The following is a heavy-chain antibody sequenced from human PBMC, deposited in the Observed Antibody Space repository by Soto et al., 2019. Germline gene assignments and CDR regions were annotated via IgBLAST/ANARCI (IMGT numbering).Heavy chain of an antibody. CDR1: GYTFINYG. Sequence: QVQLMQSGAEVKKSGASVKVSCKASGYTFINYGIIWVRQAPGQGLEWMGWITYYNGSTKYARKFQDRVTMTTDTSTSTAYMELRSLRSDDTAVYFCARDDFGDLWRSPDVWGQGTMVTVSS. CDR3: ARDDFGDLWRSPDV. V-gene: IGHV1-18*04. D-gene: IGHD4-17*01. CDR2: ITYYNGST. J-gene: IGHJ3*01.